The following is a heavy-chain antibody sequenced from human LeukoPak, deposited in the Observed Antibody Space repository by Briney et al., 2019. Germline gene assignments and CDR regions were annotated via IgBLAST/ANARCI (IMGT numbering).Heavy chain of an antibody. J-gene: IGHJ4*02. Sequence: GGSLRLSCATSGFNFDRYTIHWVRQAPGKGLEWVSLAGWAGGTTFYSDSVRGRFTISRDNAENTLYLQMNSLRVEDTAVYYCVRGVGGSSYLDYWGQGALVTVSS. V-gene: IGHV3-43*01. D-gene: IGHD3-16*01. CDR1: GFNFDRYT. CDR2: AGWAGGTT. CDR3: VRGVGGSSYLDY.